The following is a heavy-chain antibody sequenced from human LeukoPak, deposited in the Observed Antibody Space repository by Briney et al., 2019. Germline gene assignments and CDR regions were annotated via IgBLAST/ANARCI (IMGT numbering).Heavy chain of an antibody. J-gene: IGHJ6*02. Sequence: ASVKVSCKASGYTFTNYGISWVRQAPGQGLEWMGWIYPNSAGTNYAQKFQGRVTMTRDTSISTAYMELSSLRSDDTALYYCARVIEAGGLYGMDVWGQGTTVTVSS. CDR1: GYTFTNYG. CDR3: ARVIEAGGLYGMDV. V-gene: IGHV1-2*02. CDR2: IYPNSAGT. D-gene: IGHD6-13*01.